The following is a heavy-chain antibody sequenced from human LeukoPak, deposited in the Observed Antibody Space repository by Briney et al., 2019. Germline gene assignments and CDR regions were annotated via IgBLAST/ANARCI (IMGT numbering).Heavy chain of an antibody. Sequence: ASVKVSCKASGYTFTSYGISWVRQAPGQGLEWMGWISAYNGNTNYAQKLQGRVTMTTDTSTSTAYMELRSLRSDDTAVYYCARDFTDYYGSGSYSYFDYWGQGTLVTVSS. CDR2: ISAYNGNT. D-gene: IGHD3-10*01. CDR3: ARDFTDYYGSGSYSYFDY. CDR1: GYTFTSYG. V-gene: IGHV1-18*01. J-gene: IGHJ4*02.